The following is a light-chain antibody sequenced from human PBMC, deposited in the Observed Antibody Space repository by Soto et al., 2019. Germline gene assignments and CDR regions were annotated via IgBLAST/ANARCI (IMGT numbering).Light chain of an antibody. J-gene: IGKJ2*01. V-gene: IGKV3-20*01. CDR3: LRYGDSPPAYT. Sequence: EIGLTQSPGTVSLSPGERATLSCRASQSVISRNLAWNRQKPGKATSLLLFGASNRTTGIQDRFSASGSGTDFTLTISRLEPEDCAVYYCLRYGDSPPAYTFGQGTKLEIK. CDR1: QSVISRN. CDR2: GAS.